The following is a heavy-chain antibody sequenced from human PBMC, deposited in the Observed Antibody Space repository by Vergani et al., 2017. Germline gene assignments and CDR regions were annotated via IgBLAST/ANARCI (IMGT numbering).Heavy chain of an antibody. J-gene: IGHJ4*02. CDR2: ISSGGST. V-gene: IGHV3-53*04. Sequence: EVQLVESGGGLVQPGGSLRLSCAASGFTVSSNYMSWVRQAPGKGLGWVSVISSGGSTYYADSVKGRFTISRHNSKNTLYLQMNSLRAEDTAVYYCARGNYGSGSYYPHYWGQGTLVTVSS. CDR3: ARGNYGSGSYYPHY. D-gene: IGHD3-10*01. CDR1: GFTVSSNY.